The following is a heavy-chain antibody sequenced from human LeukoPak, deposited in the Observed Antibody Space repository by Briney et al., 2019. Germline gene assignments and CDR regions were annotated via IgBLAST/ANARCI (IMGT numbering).Heavy chain of an antibody. V-gene: IGHV4-59*01. CDR3: ARVGSP. D-gene: IGHD3-10*01. CDR2: IYYSGST. J-gene: IGHJ5*02. Sequence: SETLSLTCAVYGGSFSGYYWSWIRQPPGKGLEWIGYIYYSGSTNYNPSLKSRVTISVDTSKNQFSLKLSSVTAADTAVYYCARVGSPWGQGTLVTVSS. CDR1: GGSFSGYY.